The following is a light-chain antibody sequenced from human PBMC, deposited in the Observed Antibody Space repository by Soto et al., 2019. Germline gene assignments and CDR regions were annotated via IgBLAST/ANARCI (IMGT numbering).Light chain of an antibody. CDR3: QQRSAWPFT. J-gene: IGKJ4*01. Sequence: IVLTQSLATLSSSPGERASLSCRASQTVGNDLAWYQVRPGQAPRLLIFDASTRATGVPPRFSGSRSGDDFTLTISSLDPEDVALYYCQQRSAWPFTFGGGTSVLIK. V-gene: IGKV3-11*01. CDR1: QTVGND. CDR2: DAS.